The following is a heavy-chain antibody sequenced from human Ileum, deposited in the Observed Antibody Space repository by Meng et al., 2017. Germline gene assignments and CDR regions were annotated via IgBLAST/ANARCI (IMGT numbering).Heavy chain of an antibody. Sequence: SETLSLTCTVSGGSISRTSHYWSWIRQPAGKGLEWVGRIRTSGSINYNPSLQSRVTISVDTSKNQFSLKLSSVTAADTAVYYCARLSVPAALGAFDIWGQGTMVTVSS. J-gene: IGHJ3*02. CDR3: ARLSVPAALGAFDI. CDR2: IRTSGSI. V-gene: IGHV4-61*02. D-gene: IGHD2-2*01. CDR1: GGSISRTSHY.